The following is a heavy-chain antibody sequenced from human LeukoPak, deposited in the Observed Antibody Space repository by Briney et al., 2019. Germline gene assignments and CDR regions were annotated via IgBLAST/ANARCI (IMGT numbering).Heavy chain of an antibody. D-gene: IGHD1-7*01. CDR3: AKEGINGTPYFDY. CDR1: GFTFDDYA. Sequence: PGGSLRLSCAASGFTFDDYAMPWVRQAPGKGLEWVSGISWNSGSIGYADSVKGRFTISRDNAKNSLYLQMNSLRAEDTALYYCAKEGINGTPYFDYWGQGTLVTVSS. J-gene: IGHJ4*02. V-gene: IGHV3-9*01. CDR2: ISWNSGSI.